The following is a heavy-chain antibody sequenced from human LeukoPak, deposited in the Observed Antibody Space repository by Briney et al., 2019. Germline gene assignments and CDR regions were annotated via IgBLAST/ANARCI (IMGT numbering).Heavy chain of an antibody. Sequence: ASVKVSCKASGGTFSSYAISWVRQAPGQGLEWMGGIIPIFGTANYAQKFQGRVTITADESTSTAYMELSSLRSEDTAVYYCARTFIAAAADETNWFDPWGQGTLVTVSS. CDR3: ARTFIAAAADETNWFDP. CDR2: IIPIFGTA. D-gene: IGHD6-13*01. V-gene: IGHV1-69*13. J-gene: IGHJ5*02. CDR1: GGTFSSYA.